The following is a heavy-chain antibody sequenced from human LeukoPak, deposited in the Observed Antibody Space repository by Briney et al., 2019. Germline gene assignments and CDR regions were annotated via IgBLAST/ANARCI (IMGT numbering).Heavy chain of an antibody. CDR3: AKDRGYNYINGVDV. J-gene: IGHJ6*02. Sequence: GGSMRLSCAASGFTFSSYAMTWVRQAPGKGLEWVSTINGGGASTYYADSVKGRFTISRDNSKNTLDLQMISLRAEDTAVYYCAKDRGYNYINGVDVWGLGTRDSVSS. CDR2: INGGGAST. CDR1: GFTFSSYA. D-gene: IGHD5-18*01. V-gene: IGHV3-23*01.